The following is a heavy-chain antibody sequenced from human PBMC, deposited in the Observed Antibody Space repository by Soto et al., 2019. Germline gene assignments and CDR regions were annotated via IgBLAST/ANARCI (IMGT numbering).Heavy chain of an antibody. V-gene: IGHV4-31*03. CDR3: ARYCSGGSCQFAFDI. J-gene: IGHJ3*02. D-gene: IGHD2-15*01. Sequence: SETLSLTCTVSGGSISSGCYYWGWIRQQPGKGLEWIAYISYIGSTHYNPPLKSRLTISVDSSKNQVSLRLSSVTAADTALYYCARYCSGGSCQFAFDILGQWTVVTV. CDR2: ISYIGST. CDR1: GGSISSGCYY.